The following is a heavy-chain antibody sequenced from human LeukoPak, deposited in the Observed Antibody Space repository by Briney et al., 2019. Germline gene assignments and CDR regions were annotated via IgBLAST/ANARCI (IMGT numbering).Heavy chain of an antibody. V-gene: IGHV7-4-1*02. D-gene: IGHD4-17*01. CDR1: GGTFSSYA. Sequence: EASVKVSCKASGGTFSSYAISWVRQAPGQGLEWMGWINTNTGNPTYAQGFTGRFVFSLETSVSTAYLQISSLNAEDTAVYYCARGYTKDMTSVTHFDYWGQGTLVTVPS. CDR3: ARGYTKDMTSVTHFDY. CDR2: INTNTGNP. J-gene: IGHJ4*02.